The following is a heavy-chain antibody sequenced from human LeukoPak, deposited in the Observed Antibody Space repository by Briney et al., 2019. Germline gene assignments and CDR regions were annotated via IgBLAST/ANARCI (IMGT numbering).Heavy chain of an antibody. V-gene: IGHV1-18*01. D-gene: IGHD3-22*01. Sequence: GASVKVSCKASGYTFTSYGISWVRQAPGQGPEWMGWISAYNGNTNYAQKLQGRVTMTTDTSTSTAYMELRSLRSDDTAVYYCAREYYDSSGYPIDYWGQGTLVTVSS. J-gene: IGHJ4*02. CDR2: ISAYNGNT. CDR3: AREYYDSSGYPIDY. CDR1: GYTFTSYG.